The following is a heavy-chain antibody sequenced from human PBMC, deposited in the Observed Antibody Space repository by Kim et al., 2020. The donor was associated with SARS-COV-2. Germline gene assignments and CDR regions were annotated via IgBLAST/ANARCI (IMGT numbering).Heavy chain of an antibody. D-gene: IGHD1-26*01. Sequence: NYTPALTSRVTISVDTSKNQFSLKLSSVTAADTAVYYCARVGSGLNYFDYWGQGTLVTVSS. J-gene: IGHJ4*02. V-gene: IGHV4-59*01. CDR3: ARVGSGLNYFDY.